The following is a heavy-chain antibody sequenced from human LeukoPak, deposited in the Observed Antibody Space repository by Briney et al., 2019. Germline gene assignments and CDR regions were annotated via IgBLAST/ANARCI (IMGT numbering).Heavy chain of an antibody. V-gene: IGHV4-39*07. Sequence: SETLSLTCTVSGGSISSSSYYWGWIRQPPGKGLEWIGSIYYSGSTYYNPSLKSRVTISVDTSKNQFSLKLSSVTAADTAVYYCARARGARYSGYDLSIGFDPWGQGTLVTVSS. J-gene: IGHJ5*02. CDR2: IYYSGST. CDR3: ARARGARYSGYDLSIGFDP. D-gene: IGHD5-12*01. CDR1: GGSISSSSYY.